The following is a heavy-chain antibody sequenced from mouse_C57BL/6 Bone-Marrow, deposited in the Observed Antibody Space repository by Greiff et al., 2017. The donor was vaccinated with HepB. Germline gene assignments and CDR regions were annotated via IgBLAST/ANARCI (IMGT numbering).Heavy chain of an antibody. V-gene: IGHV5-4*01. CDR3: ARDDYSNPY. Sequence: EVKVVESGGGLVKPGGSLKLSCAASGFTFSSYAMSWVRQTPEKRLEWVATISDGGSYTYYPDNVKGRFTISRDNAKNNLYLQKSHLKSEDTAMYYCARDDYSNPYWGQGTSVTVSS. D-gene: IGHD2-5*01. CDR1: GFTFSSYA. CDR2: ISDGGSYT. J-gene: IGHJ4*01.